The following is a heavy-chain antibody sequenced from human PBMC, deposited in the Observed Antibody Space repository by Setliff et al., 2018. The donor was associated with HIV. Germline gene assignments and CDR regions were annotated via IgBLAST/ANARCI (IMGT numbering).Heavy chain of an antibody. CDR1: GDSISSYY. J-gene: IGHJ6*03. Sequence: SETLSLTCTVSGDSISSYYWSWIRQPPGKGLEWIGYIYTSGITDYNPSLKSRVTISGDTSKNQFSLKLSSVTAADTAVYYCARGATLLPGYSDRWEYFYMDVWGKGTTVTVSS. D-gene: IGHD5-12*01. CDR3: ARGATLLPGYSDRWEYFYMDV. CDR2: IYTSGIT. V-gene: IGHV4-4*08.